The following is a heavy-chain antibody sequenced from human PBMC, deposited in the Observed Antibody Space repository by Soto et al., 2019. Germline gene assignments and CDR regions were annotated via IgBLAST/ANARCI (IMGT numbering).Heavy chain of an antibody. D-gene: IGHD4-17*01. Sequence: PGGSLRLSCAASGFTFSSYGMHWVRQAPGKGLEWVAVIWYDGSNKYYADSVKGRFTISRDNSKNTLYLQMNSLRAEDTAVYYCARAHGYGDYVLDWFDPWGQGTLVTVSS. V-gene: IGHV3-33*01. CDR2: IWYDGSNK. CDR1: GFTFSSYG. CDR3: ARAHGYGDYVLDWFDP. J-gene: IGHJ5*02.